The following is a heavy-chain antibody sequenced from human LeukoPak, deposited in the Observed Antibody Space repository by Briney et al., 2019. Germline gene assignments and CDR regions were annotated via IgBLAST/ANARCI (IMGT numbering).Heavy chain of an antibody. J-gene: IGHJ4*02. D-gene: IGHD4-17*01. CDR3: ARDRYGDYVEDDY. V-gene: IGHV3-30*04. CDR1: GFTFSSYA. CDR2: ISYDGSNK. Sequence: GGSLRLSCAASGFTFSSYAMHWVRQAPGKGLEWVAVISYDGSNKYYADSVKGRFTISRDNSKNTLYLQMNSLRAEDTAVYYCARDRYGDYVEDDYWGQGTLVTVSS.